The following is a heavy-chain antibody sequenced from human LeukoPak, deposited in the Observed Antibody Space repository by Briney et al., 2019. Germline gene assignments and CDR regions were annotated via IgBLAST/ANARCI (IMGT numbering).Heavy chain of an antibody. J-gene: IGHJ4*02. D-gene: IGHD6-6*01. CDR2: IKQDGSEK. Sequence: QTGGSLRLSCAASGFTFSSYWMSWVRQAPGKGLEWVANIKQDGSEKYYVDSVKGRFTISRDNAKNSLYLQMNSLRAEDTAVYYCARRYSTSSVEDFDYWGQGTLVTVSS. CDR3: ARRYSTSSVEDFDY. V-gene: IGHV3-7*01. CDR1: GFTFSSYW.